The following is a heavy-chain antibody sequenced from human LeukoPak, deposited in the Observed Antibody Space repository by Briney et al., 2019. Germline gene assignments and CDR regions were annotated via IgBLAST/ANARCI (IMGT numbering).Heavy chain of an antibody. J-gene: IGHJ4*02. CDR2: IKGDGSST. V-gene: IGHV3-74*01. CDR1: GFTFSSYW. CDR3: ARDGYSFGHDFDY. D-gene: IGHD5-18*01. Sequence: GGSLRLSCAASGFTFSSYWMHWVRHTPGKGLVWVSRIKGDGSSTSYADSVKGRFTIPRDNAKNTLYLQMNSLRAEDTAVYYCARDGYSFGHDFDYWGQGTLVTVSS.